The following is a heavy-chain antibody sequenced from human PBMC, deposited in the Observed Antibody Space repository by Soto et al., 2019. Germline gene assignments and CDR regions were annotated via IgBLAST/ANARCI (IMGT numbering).Heavy chain of an antibody. CDR1: GFIFSSSA. Sequence: PGGPLRLFCAASGFIFSSSAIRCVRRACGEWLEWIGRIRSRANNFATSCAASVKGRITFSRDDSKNTAYLQMNTLKPEDTAVYYCARGQGAAIGDYYYHGMDVWGQGTTVTVSS. V-gene: IGHV3-73*01. CDR2: IRSRANNFAT. CDR3: ARGQGAAIGDYYYHGMDV. D-gene: IGHD2-2*02. J-gene: IGHJ6*02.